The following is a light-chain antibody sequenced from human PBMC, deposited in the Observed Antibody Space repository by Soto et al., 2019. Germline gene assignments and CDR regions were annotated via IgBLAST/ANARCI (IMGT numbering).Light chain of an antibody. J-gene: IGKJ1*01. CDR1: QSISSY. Sequence: DIQMTQSPSSLSASVGDRVTITCRASQSISSYLNWYQQKPGKAPKLLIYAASSLQSGVPSRFSGSGSGTDFTLTISCLQSEDFATYYCQQYYSYPPTFGQGTKVHIK. CDR2: AAS. CDR3: QQYYSYPPT. V-gene: IGKV1-39*01.